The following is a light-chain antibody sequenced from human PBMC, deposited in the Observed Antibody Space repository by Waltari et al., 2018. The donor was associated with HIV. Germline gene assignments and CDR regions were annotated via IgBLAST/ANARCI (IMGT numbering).Light chain of an antibody. Sequence: SYELSQPPSVSVSAGQAVTITCSGDNLGHKHVYWYQQRPGQSPALVSSEDNQLPSGIPERFSGAQSGNTATLTIAGTHTLDEATYFCQAWAAPGSVFGGGTILTVL. J-gene: IGLJ3*02. V-gene: IGLV3-1*01. CDR2: EDN. CDR1: NLGHKH. CDR3: QAWAAPGSV.